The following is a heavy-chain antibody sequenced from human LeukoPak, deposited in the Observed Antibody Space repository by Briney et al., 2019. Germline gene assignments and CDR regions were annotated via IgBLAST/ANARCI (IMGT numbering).Heavy chain of an antibody. CDR3: AAIVGSTSYYYYGMDV. CDR2: INPNSGAT. Sequence: ASVKVSCKASGYSFTDFFIHWVRQAPGQGLEWMGWINPNSGATNYAREFQGRVTMTRETSITTASMELSRLTSDDTAVYYCAAIVGSTSYYYYGMDVWGQGTTVTVSS. D-gene: IGHD1-26*01. V-gene: IGHV1-2*02. CDR1: GYSFTDFF. J-gene: IGHJ6*02.